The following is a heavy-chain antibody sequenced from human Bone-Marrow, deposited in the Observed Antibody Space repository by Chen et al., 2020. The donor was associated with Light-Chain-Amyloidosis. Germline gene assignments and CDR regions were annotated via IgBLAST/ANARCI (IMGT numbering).Heavy chain of an antibody. V-gene: IGHV1-69*06. J-gene: IGHJ6*02. CDR2: ILPLFGTT. CDR3: ARDVYLPVADDNYYYGMDV. CDR1: GGTFGNYV. D-gene: IGHD6-19*01. Sequence: QMQLVQSGAEMKKPGSSVKVSCKASGGTFGNYVISWVRQAPGQRLEWMGSILPLFGTTNYAQRSQGRVTMTADKATNTAYMELSSLRSEDTAVYYCARDVYLPVADDNYYYGMDVWGQGTTVTVSS.